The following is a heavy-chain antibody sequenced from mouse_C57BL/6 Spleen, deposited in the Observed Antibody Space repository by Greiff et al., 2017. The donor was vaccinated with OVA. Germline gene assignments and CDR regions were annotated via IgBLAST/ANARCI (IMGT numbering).Heavy chain of an antibody. Sequence: QVQLQQPGAELVKPGASVKMSCKASGYTFTSYWITWVKQRPGQGLEWIGDIYPGSGSTNYNEKFKSKATLTVDTSSSTAYMQRSSLTSEDSAVYYCARNYGSSYDAMDYWGQGTSVTVSS. J-gene: IGHJ4*01. D-gene: IGHD1-1*01. CDR1: GYTFTSYW. CDR3: ARNYGSSYDAMDY. CDR2: IYPGSGST. V-gene: IGHV1-55*01.